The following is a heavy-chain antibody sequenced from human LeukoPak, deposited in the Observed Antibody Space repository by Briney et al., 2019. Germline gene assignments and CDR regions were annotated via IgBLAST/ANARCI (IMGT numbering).Heavy chain of an antibody. CDR3: AKETRGYSSGWYIPDFDY. Sequence: GGSLRLSCAASGFTFSSYGMHWVRQAPGKGLEWVAAISYDGSNKYYADSVKGRFTISRDNSKNTLYLQMNSLRAEDTAVYYCAKETRGYSSGWYIPDFDYWGQGTLVTVSS. CDR2: ISYDGSNK. V-gene: IGHV3-30*18. J-gene: IGHJ4*02. CDR1: GFTFSSYG. D-gene: IGHD6-19*01.